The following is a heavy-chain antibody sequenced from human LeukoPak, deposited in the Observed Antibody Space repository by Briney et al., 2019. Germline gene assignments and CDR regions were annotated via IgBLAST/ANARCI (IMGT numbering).Heavy chain of an antibody. CDR2: INSDGSST. V-gene: IGHV3-74*01. Sequence: GGSLRLSCAASGFTFSSYWMHWVRQAPGKGLVWVSRINSDGSSTSYADSVKGRFTISRDNAKNSLYLQMNSLRAEDTAVYYCARESRKGSAFDIWGQGTMVTVSS. D-gene: IGHD1-14*01. CDR3: ARESRKGSAFDI. J-gene: IGHJ3*02. CDR1: GFTFSSYW.